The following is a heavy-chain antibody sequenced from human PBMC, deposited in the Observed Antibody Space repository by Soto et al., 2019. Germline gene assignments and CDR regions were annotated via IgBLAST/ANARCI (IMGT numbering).Heavy chain of an antibody. CDR1: GYSFTSYW. J-gene: IGHJ5*02. Sequence: GESLKISCKGSGYSFTSYWIGWVRQMPGKGLEWMGIIYPGDSDTRYSPSFQGQVTISADKSISTAYLQWSSLKASDTAMYYCARIERIAAAGTRFDPWGQGTLVTVDS. D-gene: IGHD6-13*01. CDR2: IYPGDSDT. CDR3: ARIERIAAAGTRFDP. V-gene: IGHV5-51*01.